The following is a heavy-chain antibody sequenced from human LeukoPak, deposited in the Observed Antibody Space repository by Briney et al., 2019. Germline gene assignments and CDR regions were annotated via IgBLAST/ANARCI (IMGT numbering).Heavy chain of an antibody. Sequence: PSETLSLTCAVYGGSFSGYYWSWIRQPPGKGLEWIGEINHSGSTNYNPSLKSRATISVDTSKNQFSLKLSSVTAADTAVYYCARARRWNAAVEGWWFDPWGQGTLVTVSS. J-gene: IGHJ5*02. V-gene: IGHV4-34*01. D-gene: IGHD1-1*01. CDR1: GGSFSGYY. CDR2: INHSGST. CDR3: ARARRWNAAVEGWWFDP.